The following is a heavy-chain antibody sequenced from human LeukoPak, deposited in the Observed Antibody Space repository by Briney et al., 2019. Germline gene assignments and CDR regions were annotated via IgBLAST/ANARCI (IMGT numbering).Heavy chain of an antibody. CDR1: GYFFTAYY. CDR2: INPNTGAT. Sequence: ASVKVSCKTSGYFFTAYYMHWVRQAPGQGREWMGWINPNTGATNFAQKFQDRVTMTRDTSISTANMALSRLRSDDTAMYYCARDANVLRYFDWLSTQNYYYYMDVWGKGTTVTVSS. V-gene: IGHV1-2*02. D-gene: IGHD3-9*01. J-gene: IGHJ6*03. CDR3: ARDANVLRYFDWLSTQNYYYYMDV.